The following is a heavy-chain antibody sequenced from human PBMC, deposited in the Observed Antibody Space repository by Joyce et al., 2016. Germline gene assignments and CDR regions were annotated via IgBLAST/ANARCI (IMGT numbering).Heavy chain of an antibody. CDR1: GASVNTYY. V-gene: IGHV4-4*08. Sequence: QVHLQESGPGLVRPLETLSLTCTVSGASVNTYYWNWIRQPPGKGLEWIGYLHPSGSAKYNPSLKRRVNMSVDMSKNQFSLRVTSVIAADSAVYYCARWDSSAWCFGDWGQGTLVTVSS. J-gene: IGHJ4*02. CDR3: ARWDSSAWCFGD. CDR2: LHPSGSA. D-gene: IGHD6-19*01.